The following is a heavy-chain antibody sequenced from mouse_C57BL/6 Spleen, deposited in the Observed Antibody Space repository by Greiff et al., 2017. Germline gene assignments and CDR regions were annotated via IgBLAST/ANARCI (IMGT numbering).Heavy chain of an antibody. CDR1: GYTFTDYE. CDR3: TRWGDGGYYFDY. Sequence: VQLQQSGAELVRPGASVTLSCKASGYTFTDYEMHWVKQTPVHGLEWIGAIDPETGGTAYNQKFKGKAILTADKSSSTAYMELRSLTSEDSAGYYCTRWGDGGYYFDYWGQGTTLTVSS. CDR2: IDPETGGT. V-gene: IGHV1-15*01. D-gene: IGHD3-3*01. J-gene: IGHJ2*01.